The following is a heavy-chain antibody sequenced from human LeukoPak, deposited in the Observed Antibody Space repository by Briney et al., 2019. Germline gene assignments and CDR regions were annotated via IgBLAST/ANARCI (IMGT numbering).Heavy chain of an antibody. CDR3: AKGLGGDENNY. V-gene: IGHV3-23*01. J-gene: IGHJ4*02. D-gene: IGHD2/OR15-2a*01. CDR2: ISGTGGYT. Sequence: GGSLRLSCGASGFTFSSYAMTWVRQAPGKGLEWVSAISGTGGYTYYTDSVKGRFTISRDNSKNTLYLQMNSLRTEDTAVYYCAKGLGGDENNYWGRGTLVTVSS. CDR1: GFTFSSYA.